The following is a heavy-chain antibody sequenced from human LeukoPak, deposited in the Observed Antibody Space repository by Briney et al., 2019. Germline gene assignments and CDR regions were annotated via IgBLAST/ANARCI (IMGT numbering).Heavy chain of an antibody. V-gene: IGHV4-34*01. D-gene: IGHD5-18*01. Sequence: SETLSLTCAVHGGSFSGYYWSWIRQPPGKGLEWIGEINHSGSTNYNPSLKSRVTISVDTSKNQFSLKLSSVTAADTAVYYCARDDGSYSYGTFDYWGQGTLVTVSS. J-gene: IGHJ4*02. CDR1: GGSFSGYY. CDR2: INHSGST. CDR3: ARDDGSYSYGTFDY.